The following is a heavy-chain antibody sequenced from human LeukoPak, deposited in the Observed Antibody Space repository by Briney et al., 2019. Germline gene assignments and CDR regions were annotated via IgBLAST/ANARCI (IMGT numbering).Heavy chain of an antibody. CDR1: GFTFSSYG. CDR3: ASSSIVVAVVDY. J-gene: IGHJ4*02. V-gene: IGHV3-30*03. CDR2: ISYDGSNN. Sequence: GGSLRLSCAASGFTFSSYGMHWVRQAPGKGLEWVAVISYDGSNNYYADSVKGRFTVSRDNSKNTLYLQMNSLRAEDTAVYYCASSSIVVAVVDYWGQGTLVTVSS. D-gene: IGHD3-22*01.